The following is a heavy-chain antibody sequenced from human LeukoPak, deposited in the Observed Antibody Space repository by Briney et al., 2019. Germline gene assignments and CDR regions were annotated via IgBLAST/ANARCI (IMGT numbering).Heavy chain of an antibody. D-gene: IGHD2-2*01. CDR1: GFTFSSYG. CDR3: AKDPYLVVPAALNWFDP. Sequence: GGSLRLSCAASGFTFSSYGMHWGRQAPGKGLEWGAFIRYVGSNKYYADSVKGRFTISRDNSKNTLYLQMNSLRAEDTAVYYCAKDPYLVVPAALNWFDPWGQGTLVTVSS. J-gene: IGHJ5*02. V-gene: IGHV3-30*02. CDR2: IRYVGSNK.